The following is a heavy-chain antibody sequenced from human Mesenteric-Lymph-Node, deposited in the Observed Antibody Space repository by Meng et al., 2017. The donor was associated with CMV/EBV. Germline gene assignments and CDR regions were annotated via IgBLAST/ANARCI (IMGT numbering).Heavy chain of an antibody. CDR1: GFTFSSYS. V-gene: IGHV3-21*01. CDR2: ISSSSSYI. Sequence: GGSLRLSCAASGFTFSSYSMNWVRQAPGKGLEWVSSISSSSSYIYYADSVKGRFTISRDNAKNSLYLQMNSLRAEDTAVYYCAREAEYYDFWSGYYPSLGYGMDVWGQGTTVTVSS. CDR3: AREAEYYDFWSGYYPSLGYGMDV. D-gene: IGHD3-3*01. J-gene: IGHJ6*02.